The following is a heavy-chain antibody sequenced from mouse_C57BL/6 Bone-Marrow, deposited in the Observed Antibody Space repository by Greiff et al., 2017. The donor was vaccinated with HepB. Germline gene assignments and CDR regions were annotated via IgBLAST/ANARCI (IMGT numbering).Heavy chain of an antibody. CDR3: ARLGLTTDAMDY. CDR1: GYTFTSYW. CDR2: INPSNGGT. D-gene: IGHD2-12*01. J-gene: IGHJ4*01. V-gene: IGHV1-53*01. Sequence: QVQLKQPGTELVKPGASVKLSCKASGYTFTSYWMHWVKQRPGQGLEWIGNINPSNGGTNYNEKFKSKATLTVDKSSSTAYMQLSSLTSEDSAVYYCARLGLTTDAMDYWGQGTSVTVSS.